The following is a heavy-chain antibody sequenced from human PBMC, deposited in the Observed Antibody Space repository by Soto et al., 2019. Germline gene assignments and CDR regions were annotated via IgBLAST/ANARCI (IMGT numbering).Heavy chain of an antibody. D-gene: IGHD3-22*01. CDR3: AKADCRLYYDSTRGGYYFDY. CDR2: ISYDGSNK. Sequence: GGSLRLSCAASGFTFSSYGMHWVRQAPGKGLEWVAVISYDGSNKYYADSVKGRFTISRDNSKNTLYLQMNSLRAEDTAVYYCAKADCRLYYDSTRGGYYFDYWGQGTLVTVSS. J-gene: IGHJ4*02. V-gene: IGHV3-30*18. CDR1: GFTFSSYG.